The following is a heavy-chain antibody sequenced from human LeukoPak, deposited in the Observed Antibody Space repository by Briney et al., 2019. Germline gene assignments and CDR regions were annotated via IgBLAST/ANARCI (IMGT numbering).Heavy chain of an antibody. D-gene: IGHD2-2*01. CDR3: ARDFRYCSSTSCPRGYYYYYMDV. J-gene: IGHJ6*03. V-gene: IGHV4-4*07. Sequence: PSETLSLTCTVSGGSISSYYWSWIRQPAGKELQWIGRIYTIGSTNYNPFLKSRVTMSVDTSKNQFTMKLSSVTAADTAVYYCARDFRYCSSTSCPRGYYYYYMDVWGKGTTVTISS. CDR2: IYTIGST. CDR1: GGSISSYY.